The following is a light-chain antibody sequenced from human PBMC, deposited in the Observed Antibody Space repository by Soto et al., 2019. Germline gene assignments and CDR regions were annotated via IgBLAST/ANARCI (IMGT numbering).Light chain of an antibody. J-gene: IGLJ1*01. CDR1: SSDVGGYNY. V-gene: IGLV2-8*01. CDR3: SSYRV. Sequence: QSALTQPPSASGSPGQSVTISCTGTSSDVGGYNYVSWYQQHPGKAPKLMIYEVSKRPSGVPDRFSGSKSGNTASLTVSGLQAEDEADYYCSSYRVFGTGTSVTVL. CDR2: EVS.